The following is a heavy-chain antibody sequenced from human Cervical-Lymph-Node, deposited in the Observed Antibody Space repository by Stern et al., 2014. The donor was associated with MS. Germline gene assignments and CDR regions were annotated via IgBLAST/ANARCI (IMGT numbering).Heavy chain of an antibody. Sequence: QLVQSGAEVQKPWSSVRVSCRASGGSFKNYAVSWVRQAPGQGLEWMGGIIPIFGTSDYAQKFQCRVTITADKSTSTVYMELTSLRYDDTAVYFCTRDDGGGVDYWGQGTPITVSS. CDR3: TRDDGGGVDY. CDR2: IIPIFGTS. V-gene: IGHV1-69*06. J-gene: IGHJ4*02. CDR1: GGSFKNYA. D-gene: IGHD3-16*01.